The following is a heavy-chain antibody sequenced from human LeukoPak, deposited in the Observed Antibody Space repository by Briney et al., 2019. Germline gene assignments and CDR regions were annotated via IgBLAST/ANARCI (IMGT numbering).Heavy chain of an antibody. CDR3: ARGKLRRYLVAGVFDY. Sequence: RSSETLSLTCTVSGGSISSYYWSWIRQPPGKGLEWIGYIYYSGSTNYNPSLQSRVTISVDTSKNQLSLKLSSVTAADTAVYYCARGKLRRYLVAGVFDYWGQGTLVTVSS. CDR1: GGSISSYY. CDR2: IYYSGST. D-gene: IGHD2-15*01. J-gene: IGHJ4*02. V-gene: IGHV4-59*12.